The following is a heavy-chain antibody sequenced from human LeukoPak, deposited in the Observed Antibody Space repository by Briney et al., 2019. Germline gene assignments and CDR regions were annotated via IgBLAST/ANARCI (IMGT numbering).Heavy chain of an antibody. CDR3: ARDAQDTAMVPGYYYMDV. CDR2: INPNSGGT. Sequence: ASVKVSCKASGYTFTGYYMHWVRQAPGQGLEWMGWINPNSGGTNYAQKFQGRVTMTRDTSISTAYMELRSLRSDDTAVYYCARDAQDTAMVPGYYYMDVWGKGTTVTVSS. CDR1: GYTFTGYY. J-gene: IGHJ6*03. V-gene: IGHV1-2*02. D-gene: IGHD5-18*01.